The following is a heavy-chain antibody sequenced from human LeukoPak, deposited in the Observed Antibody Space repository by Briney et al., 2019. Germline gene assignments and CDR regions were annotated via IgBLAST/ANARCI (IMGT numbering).Heavy chain of an antibody. Sequence: GGSLRLSCAASGFTFSSYEMNWVRQAPGKGLEWVSYISSSGSTIYYADSVKGRFTISRDNSKNTLYLQMNSLRAEDTAVYYCARHRGPSLYNTVYFDYWGQGTLVTVSS. V-gene: IGHV3-48*03. CDR1: GFTFSSYE. J-gene: IGHJ4*02. CDR3: ARHRGPSLYNTVYFDY. D-gene: IGHD3-16*01. CDR2: ISSSGSTI.